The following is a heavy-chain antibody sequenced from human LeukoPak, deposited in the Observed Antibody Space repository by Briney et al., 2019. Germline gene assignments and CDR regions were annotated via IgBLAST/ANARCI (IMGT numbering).Heavy chain of an antibody. D-gene: IGHD5-24*01. CDR3: ARARSGIYGYNTYIDY. J-gene: IGHJ4*02. CDR2: ISSSGSTI. CDR1: GFIFSDYY. Sequence: GGSLRLSCAASGFIFSDYYMSWIRQAPGKGLEWVSYISSSGSTIYYADSVKGRFTISRDNAKNSLCLQMNSLRAEDTAVYYCARARSGIYGYNTYIDYWGQGTLVTVSS. V-gene: IGHV3-11*04.